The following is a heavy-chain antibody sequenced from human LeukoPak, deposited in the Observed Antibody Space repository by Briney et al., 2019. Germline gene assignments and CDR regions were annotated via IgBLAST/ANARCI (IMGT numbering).Heavy chain of an antibody. CDR1: GGSISSDS. V-gene: IGHV4-59*01. D-gene: IGHD3-16*01. CDR3: ARLHRGSYFATV. CDR2: IYYSGST. Sequence: SETLSLTCAVSGGSISSDSWAWIRQPPGKGLEWIAYIYYSGSTNYNPSLKSRVAISVDTSKNQFSLKLRSVTAADTAVYYCARLHRGSYFATVWGQGTLVTVSS. J-gene: IGHJ4*02.